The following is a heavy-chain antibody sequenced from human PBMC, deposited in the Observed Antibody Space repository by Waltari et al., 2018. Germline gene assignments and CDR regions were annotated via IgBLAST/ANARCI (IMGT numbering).Heavy chain of an antibody. CDR2: SYTSGST. V-gene: IGHV4-4*07. D-gene: IGHD3-3*01. CDR1: GGSISSYY. Sequence: QVQLQESGPGLVKPSETLSLTCTVSGGSISSYYWSWIRQPAGKGLEWIGRSYTSGSTNYNPSLKSRVTMSVDTSKNQFSLKLSSVTAADTAVYYCARAGYESSYYYYYMDVWGKGTTVTVSS. J-gene: IGHJ6*03. CDR3: ARAGYESSYYYYYMDV.